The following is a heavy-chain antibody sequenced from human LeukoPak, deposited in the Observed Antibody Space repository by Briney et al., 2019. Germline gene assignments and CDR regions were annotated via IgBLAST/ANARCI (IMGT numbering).Heavy chain of an antibody. CDR3: ARHMERWQQFTRSLAY. D-gene: IGHD5-24*01. CDR2: IKQDGSEK. J-gene: IGHJ4*02. V-gene: IGHV3-7*01. CDR1: GFTFSSYW. Sequence: GGSLRLACAASGFTFSSYWMTWVRHLPGKGLEWVAKIKQDGSEKYYVDSVKGRFTISRDNTRDSLYLQMNSLRAEDTAVYYCARHMERWQQFTRSLAYWGQGTLVTVSS.